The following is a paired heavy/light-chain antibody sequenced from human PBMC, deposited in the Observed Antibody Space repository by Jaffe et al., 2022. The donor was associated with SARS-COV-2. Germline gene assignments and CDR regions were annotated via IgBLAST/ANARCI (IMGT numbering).Light chain of an antibody. V-gene: IGLV1-44*01. CDR2: SDS. J-gene: IGLJ3*02. CDR3: AAWDDSLNGQM. Sequence: QSVLTQPPSASGTPGQRVTISCSGSSSNIGSNAVNWYQQLPGTAPKLLIYSDSQRPSGVPDRFSGSKSGTSASLAISGLQSEDEADYYCAAWDDSLNGQMFGGGTKLTVL. CDR1: SSNIGSNA.
Heavy chain of an antibody. J-gene: IGHJ6*02. D-gene: IGHD4-17*01. CDR3: ARDTVTTFRFRTYYYGMDV. V-gene: IGHV4-61*02. Sequence: QVQLQESGPGLVKPSQTLSLTCTVSGGSISSGSYYWSWIRQPAGEGLEWIGRIYTSGTTNYNPSLKSRVTISLDTSKNHFSLKLSSVTAADTAVYYCARDTVTTFRFRTYYYGMDVWGQGTTVTVSS. CDR2: IYTSGTT. CDR1: GGSISSGSYY.